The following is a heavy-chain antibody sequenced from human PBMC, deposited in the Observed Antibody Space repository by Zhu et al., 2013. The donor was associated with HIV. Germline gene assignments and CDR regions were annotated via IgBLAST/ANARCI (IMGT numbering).Heavy chain of an antibody. D-gene: IGHD2-2*01. Sequence: QVQLVQSGAEVKKPGSSVKVSCKASGGTFSSYAISWVRQAPGQGLEWMGGIIPIFGTANYAQKFQGRVTITADESTSTAYMELSSLRSEDTAVYYCARHPSPGRYCSSTSCYGSFDYWGQGTLVTVSS. V-gene: IGHV1-69*01. CDR1: GGTFSSYA. CDR3: ARHPSPGRYCSSTSCYGSFDY. CDR2: IIPIFGTA. J-gene: IGHJ4*02.